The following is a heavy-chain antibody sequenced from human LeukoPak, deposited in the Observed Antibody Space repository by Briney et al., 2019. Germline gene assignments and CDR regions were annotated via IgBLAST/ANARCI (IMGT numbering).Heavy chain of an antibody. V-gene: IGHV1-18*01. CDR1: GYSXTNYG. J-gene: IGHJ4*02. CDR2: VNGYNGNT. D-gene: IGHD6-19*01. Sequence: ASVKVSCKASGYSXTNYGISWVRQAPGQGLEWVGWVNGYNGNTNYAQKVQDRVTMTTDTSTSTAYMELRSLRSDDTAVYYCARGGNGWFFDDWGQGTLVTVSS. CDR3: ARGGNGWFFDD.